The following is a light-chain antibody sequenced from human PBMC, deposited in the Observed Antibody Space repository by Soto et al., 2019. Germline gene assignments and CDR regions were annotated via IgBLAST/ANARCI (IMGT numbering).Light chain of an antibody. V-gene: IGKV1-6*01. CDR1: QDIGTD. J-gene: IGKJ1*01. CDR3: LQDYNYPRT. Sequence: AIQMTQSPLSLSASVGDRVTITCRASQDIGTDLGWYQQKPGEAPELLISVASTLESGVPSRFSGSGSGTDFSLTISSLQPEDFATYYCLQDYNYPRTFGQGTKVEI. CDR2: VAS.